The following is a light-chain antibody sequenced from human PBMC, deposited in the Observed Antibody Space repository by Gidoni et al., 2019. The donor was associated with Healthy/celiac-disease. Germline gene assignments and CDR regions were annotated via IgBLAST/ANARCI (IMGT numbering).Light chain of an antibody. CDR1: KVGDKY. Sequence: SYALTQPPSVSVSPGQTASITCSGDKVGDKYACWYQQKPGQSPVLVIYQDSKRPSGIPERFSGSNSGNTATLTISGTQAMDEADYYCQAWDSSTAHVVFGGGTKLTVL. J-gene: IGLJ2*01. CDR2: QDS. V-gene: IGLV3-1*01. CDR3: QAWDSSTAHVV.